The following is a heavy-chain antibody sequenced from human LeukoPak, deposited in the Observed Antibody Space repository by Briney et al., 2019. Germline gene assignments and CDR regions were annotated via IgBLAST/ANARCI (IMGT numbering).Heavy chain of an antibody. D-gene: IGHD2-2*02. CDR2: LSSGGGP. Sequence: GGSLRLSCAASGFTFSSYVMSWVRQAPGKGLEFVSALSSGGGPHYADSVKGRFIISRENSGNTLYLQMNSLRAEDTAVYYCARDHCSSTSCYIAYYYGMDVWGQGTTVTVSS. V-gene: IGHV3-23*01. CDR1: GFTFSSYV. CDR3: ARDHCSSTSCYIAYYYGMDV. J-gene: IGHJ6*02.